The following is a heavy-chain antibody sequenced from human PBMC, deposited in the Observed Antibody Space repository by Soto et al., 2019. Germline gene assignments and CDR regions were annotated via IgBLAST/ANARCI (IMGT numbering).Heavy chain of an antibody. CDR1: GFTFNTFG. CDR3: ARDSKASFYYQDASGSALTH. J-gene: IGHJ4*02. Sequence: QVQLVESGGGVAQPGGSLRLSCVTSGFTFNTFGMNWVRQAPGKGLGWVASISYDGSENYYADPVKGRFTISRDTSQNTRFLQLNTLRVADTALYSCARDSKASFYYQDASGSALTHWGQRTVV. V-gene: IGHV3-30*03. CDR2: ISYDGSEN. D-gene: IGHD3-22*01.